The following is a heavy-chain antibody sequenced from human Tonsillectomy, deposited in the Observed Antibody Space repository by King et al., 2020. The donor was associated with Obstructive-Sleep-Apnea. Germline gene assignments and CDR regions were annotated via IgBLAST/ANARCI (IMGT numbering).Heavy chain of an antibody. Sequence: VQLQQSGPGLVKPSQTLSVTCAISGDSVSTNSAAWNWIRQSPSRGLEWLGRTFYRSKWFYHYAVSVKTRITINPDTSKNQFSLQLNSVTPEDTAVYYCARDLAVLQQLFYFAYWGQGTLVTVSS. CDR1: GDSVSTNSAA. V-gene: IGHV6-1*01. D-gene: IGHD6-13*01. CDR3: ARDLAVLQQLFYFAY. CDR2: TFYRSKWFY. J-gene: IGHJ4*02.